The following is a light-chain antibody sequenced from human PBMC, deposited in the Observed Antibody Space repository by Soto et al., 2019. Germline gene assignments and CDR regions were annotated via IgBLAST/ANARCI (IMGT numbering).Light chain of an antibody. CDR3: AAWDDSLNAL. J-gene: IGLJ1*01. CDR2: IND. Sequence: QSVLTQPPSASGTPGQRVSISCSGTSSNIGSNYVYWYQQLPGAAPKLLIYINDQRPSGVPDRFSSSKSGTSASLAISGLQPEDEADYYCAAWDDSLNALFGTGTKLTVL. V-gene: IGLV1-44*01. CDR1: SSNIGSNY.